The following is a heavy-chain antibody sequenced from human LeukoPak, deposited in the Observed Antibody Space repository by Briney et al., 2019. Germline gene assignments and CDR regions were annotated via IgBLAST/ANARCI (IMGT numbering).Heavy chain of an antibody. V-gene: IGHV3-23*01. CDR2: ISGSGGTT. D-gene: IGHD2-2*01. Sequence: GGSLRLSCAASGFTLSSYAMSWVRQAPGKGLEWVSVISGSGGTTYYADSVQGRFTISRDNSKNTLPLQMNSLRAEDTAIYYCAKDRSSTLWYFDYWGQGAQVTVSS. J-gene: IGHJ4*02. CDR1: GFTLSSYA. CDR3: AKDRSSTLWYFDY.